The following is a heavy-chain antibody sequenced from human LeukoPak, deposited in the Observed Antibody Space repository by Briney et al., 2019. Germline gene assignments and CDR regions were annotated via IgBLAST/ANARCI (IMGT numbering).Heavy chain of an antibody. Sequence: SETLSLTCTVSGGSISSYYWSWIRQPPGKGLEWIGYIYYSGSTNYNPSLKSRVTISVDTSKNQFSLKLSSVTAADTAVYYCARWVAGPGSDYWGQGTLVTVSS. CDR3: ARWVAGPGSDY. V-gene: IGHV4-59*01. CDR2: IYYSGST. CDR1: GGSISSYY. J-gene: IGHJ4*02. D-gene: IGHD6-19*01.